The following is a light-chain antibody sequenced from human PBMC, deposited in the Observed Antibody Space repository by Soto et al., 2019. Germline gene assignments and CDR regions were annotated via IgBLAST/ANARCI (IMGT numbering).Light chain of an antibody. CDR2: GAS. CDR1: QSVSSN. Sequence: EIVMTQSPATLSVSPGERATLSCRASQSVSSNLAWYQQKPGQAPRLLIYGASTRATGIPARFSGSGSGTEFTLTIRSLQSEDFAVSYCQQYNNWPPWTCGQGTKVEIK. CDR3: QQYNNWPPWT. J-gene: IGKJ1*01. V-gene: IGKV3-15*01.